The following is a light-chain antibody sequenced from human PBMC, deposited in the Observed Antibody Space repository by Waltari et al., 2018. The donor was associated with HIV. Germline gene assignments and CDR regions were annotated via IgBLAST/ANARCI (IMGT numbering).Light chain of an antibody. Sequence: VMTQSPATLSVSPGERATLSCRASQSVSTNLAWYQQKPGQAPRLLIYGAVTRATGLPARFSGSGSGTEFILTISSLQSEDFAVYYCQQYNNWPPNTFGQGTKLEIK. CDR3: QQYNNWPPNT. CDR1: QSVSTN. CDR2: GAV. V-gene: IGKV3-15*01. J-gene: IGKJ2*01.